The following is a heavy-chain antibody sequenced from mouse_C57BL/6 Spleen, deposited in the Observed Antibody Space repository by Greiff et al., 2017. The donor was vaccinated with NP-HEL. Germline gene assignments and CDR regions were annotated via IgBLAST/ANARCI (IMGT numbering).Heavy chain of an antibody. J-gene: IGHJ2*01. CDR2: IDPSDSYT. CDR1: GYTFTSYW. D-gene: IGHD2-1*01. CDR3: ARWADGNSYWDD. V-gene: IGHV1-69*01. Sequence: QVQLQQPGAELVMPGASVKLSCKASGYTFTSYWMHWVKQRPGQGLEWIGEIDPSDSYTNYNQKFKGKSTLTVDKSSSTAYMQRSSLTSEDSAVDYCARWADGNSYWDDWGQGTTLTGSS.